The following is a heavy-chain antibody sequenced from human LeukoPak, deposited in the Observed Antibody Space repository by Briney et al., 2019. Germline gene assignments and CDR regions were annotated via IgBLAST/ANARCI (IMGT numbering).Heavy chain of an antibody. CDR2: ISSGSNTI. J-gene: IGHJ4*02. V-gene: IGHV3-11*04. CDR3: ARARSGGYFDY. CDR1: GGSFSGYY. D-gene: IGHD1-1*01. Sequence: LSLTCAVYGGSFSGYYWSWIRQPPGKGLEWISYISSGSNTIYYADSVKGRFTISRDNAKNSLYLQVNSLRAEDTAVYYCARARSGGYFDYWGQGTLVTVSS.